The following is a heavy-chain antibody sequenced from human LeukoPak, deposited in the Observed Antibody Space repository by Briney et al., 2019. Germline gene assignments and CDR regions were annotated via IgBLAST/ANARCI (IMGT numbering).Heavy chain of an antibody. CDR3: ARESNYGGKDY. Sequence: SETLSLTCTVSGGSISSYYSSWIRQPPGKGLEWIGYIYYSGSTNYNPSLKSRVTISVDTSKNQFSLKLSSVTAADTAVYYCARESNYGGKDYWGQGTLVTVSS. J-gene: IGHJ4*02. CDR2: IYYSGST. D-gene: IGHD4-23*01. CDR1: GGSISSYY. V-gene: IGHV4-59*01.